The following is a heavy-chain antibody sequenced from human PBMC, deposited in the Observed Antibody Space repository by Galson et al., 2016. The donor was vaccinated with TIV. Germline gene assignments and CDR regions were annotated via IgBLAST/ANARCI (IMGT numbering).Heavy chain of an antibody. CDR3: ARSQRWFGELSTYYFGMDV. CDR1: GFSLSSTRMG. D-gene: IGHD3-10*01. V-gene: IGHV2-26*01. Sequence: PALVKPTQTLTLTCTVSGFSLSSTRMGVSWIRQPPGKALEWLAHIFSNDDKSYSTSLNNRLTISKDTSKSQVVLTMTNMDPVDTATYYCARSQRWFGELSTYYFGMDVWGPGTTVTVSS. J-gene: IGHJ6*02. CDR2: IFSNDDK.